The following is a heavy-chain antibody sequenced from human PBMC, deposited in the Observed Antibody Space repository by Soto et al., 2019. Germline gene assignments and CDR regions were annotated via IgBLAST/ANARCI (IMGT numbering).Heavy chain of an antibody. D-gene: IGHD7-27*01. CDR1: GYTFTYRY. CDR2: ITPFNGNT. V-gene: IGHV1-45*02. J-gene: IGHJ3*02. CDR3: ASIPREKRWGGAFDI. Sequence: VASVKVCCKASGYTFTYRYLHWVRQAPGQALEWMGWITPFNGNTNYAQKFQDRVTITRDRSMSTAYMELSSLRSEDTAMYYCASIPREKRWGGAFDIWGQGTMVTVSS.